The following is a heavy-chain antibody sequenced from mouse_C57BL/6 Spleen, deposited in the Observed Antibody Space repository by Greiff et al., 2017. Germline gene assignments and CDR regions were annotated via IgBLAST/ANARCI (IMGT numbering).Heavy chain of an antibody. V-gene: IGHV1-69*01. D-gene: IGHD1-1*01. Sequence: VQLQQPGAELVMPGASVKLSCKASGYTFTSYWMHWVKQRPGQGLEWIGEIDPSDSYTNYNQKFKGKSTLTVDKSSSNAYMQLSSLTSEDSAVYYCARSHYYGSSYEDYWGQGTTLTVSS. CDR2: IDPSDSYT. CDR3: ARSHYYGSSYEDY. J-gene: IGHJ2*01. CDR1: GYTFTSYW.